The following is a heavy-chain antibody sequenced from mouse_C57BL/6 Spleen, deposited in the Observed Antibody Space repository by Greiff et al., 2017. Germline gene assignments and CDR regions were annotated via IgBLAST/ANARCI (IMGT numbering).Heavy chain of an antibody. D-gene: IGHD1-1*01. CDR3: ARRRVEGYFEH. J-gene: IGHJ2*01. V-gene: IGHV1-50*01. CDR1: GYTFTSYW. Sequence: QVQLQQPGAELVKPGASVKLSCKASGYTFTSYWMQWVKQRPGQGLEWIGEIDPSDSYTNYNQKFKGKATLPVDTSSSTAYMQLSSLTSEDSAVYYWARRRVEGYFEHWGQGTTLTVSS. CDR2: IDPSDSYT.